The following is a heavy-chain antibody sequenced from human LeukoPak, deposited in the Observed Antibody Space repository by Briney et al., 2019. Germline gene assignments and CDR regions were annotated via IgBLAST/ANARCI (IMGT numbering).Heavy chain of an antibody. V-gene: IGHV4-39*01. J-gene: IGHJ4*02. D-gene: IGHD3-10*01. CDR3: ASQPVLLWFGESIPFDY. CDR2: IYYSGST. CDR1: GGSISSSSYY. Sequence: SETLSLTCTVSGGSISSSSYYWGWIRQPPGKGLEWIGSIYYSGSTYYNPPLKSRVTISVDTSKNQFSLKLSSVTAADTAVYYCASQPVLLWFGESIPFDYWGQGTLVTVSS.